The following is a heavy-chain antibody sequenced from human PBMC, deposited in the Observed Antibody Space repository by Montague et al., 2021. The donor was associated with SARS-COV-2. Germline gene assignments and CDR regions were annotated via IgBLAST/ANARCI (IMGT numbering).Heavy chain of an antibody. D-gene: IGHD2/OR15-2a*01. Sequence: PALVKPTQTLTLACSFSGFSLTTPGASVGWIRQPPGRALEWLALIDWTHDQYYTRSLGTRLTISPGTSKSQVVLTLTNVDTVDTATYYCARNRLSVFDFWGQGTLVTVSS. CDR2: IDWTHDQ. V-gene: IGHV2-70*01. CDR3: ARNRLSVFDF. CDR1: GFSLTTPGAS. J-gene: IGHJ4*02.